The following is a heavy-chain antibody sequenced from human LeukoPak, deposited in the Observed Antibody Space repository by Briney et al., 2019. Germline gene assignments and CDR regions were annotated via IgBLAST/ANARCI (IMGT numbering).Heavy chain of an antibody. J-gene: IGHJ5*02. CDR2: INHSGSI. CDR1: GGSFSDYY. CDR3: ARDPVVPAAIPFDP. Sequence: PSETLSLTCAVYGGSFSDYYWNWIRQPPGKGLEWIGEINHSGSINYNPSLKSRVTMSVDTSKNQFSLKLSSVTAADTAVYYCARDPVVPAAIPFDPWGQGTLVTVSS. D-gene: IGHD2-2*01. V-gene: IGHV4-34*01.